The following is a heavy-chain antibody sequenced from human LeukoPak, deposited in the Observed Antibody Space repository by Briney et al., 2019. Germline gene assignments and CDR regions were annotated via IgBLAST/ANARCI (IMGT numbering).Heavy chain of an antibody. CDR1: GGSISSDGYY. J-gene: IGHJ4*02. CDR2: IYYSGST. CDR3: ARGGWSFDY. V-gene: IGHV4-61*08. D-gene: IGHD6-19*01. Sequence: SETLSLTCTVSGGSISSDGYYGSWIRQHPGKGLEWIGYIYYSGSTNYNPSLKSRVTISVDTSKNQFSLKLISVTAADTAVYYCARGGWSFDYWGQGTLVTVSS.